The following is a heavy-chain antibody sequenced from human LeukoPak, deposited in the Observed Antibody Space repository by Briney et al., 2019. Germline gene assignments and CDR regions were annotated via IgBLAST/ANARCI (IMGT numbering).Heavy chain of an antibody. V-gene: IGHV1-69*01. Sequence: ASVKVSFKASVGTFSSYAISWVRQAPGQGLEWVGGIITIFGTANYTQKFQGRVTITADESTSTAYMELSSLRSEDTAVYYCARDRDPLVGATAEGNWFDPWGQGTLVTVSS. CDR1: VGTFSSYA. J-gene: IGHJ5*02. CDR3: ARDRDPLVGATAEGNWFDP. CDR2: IITIFGTA. D-gene: IGHD1-26*01.